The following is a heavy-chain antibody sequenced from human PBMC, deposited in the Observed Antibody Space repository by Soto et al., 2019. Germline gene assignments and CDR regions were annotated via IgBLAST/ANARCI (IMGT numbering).Heavy chain of an antibody. V-gene: IGHV4-31*11. CDR2: IYYMGST. D-gene: IGHD6-13*01. J-gene: IGHJ6*02. Sequence: TLSVTCAVSGGSISSGGYYWRLIHQHPGKGLEWIGYIYYMGSTYYNPSLKSRVTISVDTSKNQFSLKLSSVTAADTAVYYCAREAAAGTYYYGMDVWGQGTTVTVSS. CDR3: AREAAAGTYYYGMDV. CDR1: GGSISSGGYY.